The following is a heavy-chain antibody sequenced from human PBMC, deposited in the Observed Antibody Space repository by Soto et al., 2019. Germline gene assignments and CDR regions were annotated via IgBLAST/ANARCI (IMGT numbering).Heavy chain of an antibody. CDR1: GGSISSSSYY. CDR3: ARLTVGDYMFSF. V-gene: IGHV4-39*01. Sequence: SETLSLTCTVSGGSISSSSYYWGWIRQPPGKGLEWIGSIYYSGSTYYNPSLKSRVTISVDTSKNQFSLRLSSVTAADTAVYYCARLTVGDYMFSFWGQGTQVTVSS. CDR2: IYYSGST. D-gene: IGHD4-17*01. J-gene: IGHJ4*02.